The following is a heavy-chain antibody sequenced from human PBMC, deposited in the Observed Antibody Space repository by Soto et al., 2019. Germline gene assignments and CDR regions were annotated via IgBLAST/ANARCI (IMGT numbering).Heavy chain of an antibody. D-gene: IGHD5-18*01. CDR2: ISYDGSNK. J-gene: IGHJ6*02. CDR3: AKDKMKRIQIWSTYHYGMDV. V-gene: IGHV3-30*18. CDR1: GFTFSSYG. Sequence: GGSLRLSCAASGFTFSSYGMHWVRQAPGKGLEWVAVISYDGSNKYYADSVKGRFTISRDNSKNTLYLQMNSLRAEDTAVYYCAKDKMKRIQIWSTYHYGMDVWGQGTTVTVYS.